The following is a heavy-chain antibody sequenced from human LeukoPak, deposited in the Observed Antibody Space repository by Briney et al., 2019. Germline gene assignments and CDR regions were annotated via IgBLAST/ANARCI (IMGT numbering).Heavy chain of an antibody. CDR3: ARGAGFGELLFDFDY. CDR1: GGSFSGYY. D-gene: IGHD3-10*01. V-gene: IGHV4-34*01. J-gene: IGHJ4*02. CDR2: INHSGST. Sequence: SETLSLTCAVYGGSFSGYYWSWIRQPPGKGLEWIGEINHSGSTNYNPSLKSRVTISVDTSKNQFSLKLSSVTAADTAVYYCARGAGFGELLFDFDYWDQGTLVTVSS.